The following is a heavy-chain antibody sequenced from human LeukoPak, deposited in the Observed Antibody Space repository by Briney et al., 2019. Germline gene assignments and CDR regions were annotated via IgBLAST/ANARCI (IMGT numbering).Heavy chain of an antibody. CDR2: MNPNSGNT. Sequence: GASVKVSCKASGYTFTSYDINWVRQATGQGLEWMGRMNPNSGNTGYAQKFQGRVTMTRNTSISTAYMELSSLRSEDTAVYYCARDNGGTAMAYYYYYYMDVWGKGTTVTISS. CDR1: GYTFTSYD. CDR3: ARDNGGTAMAYYYYYYMDV. D-gene: IGHD5-18*01. J-gene: IGHJ6*03. V-gene: IGHV1-8*01.